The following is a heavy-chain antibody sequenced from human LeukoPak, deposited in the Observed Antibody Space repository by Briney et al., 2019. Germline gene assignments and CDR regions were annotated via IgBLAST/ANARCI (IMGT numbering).Heavy chain of an antibody. CDR1: GFTFSSYA. D-gene: IGHD6-13*01. J-gene: IGHJ4*02. Sequence: GGSLRLSCAASGFTFSSYAMSWVRQAPGKGLEWVSAISGSGGSTYYADSVKGRFTIPRDNSKNTLYLQMNSLRAEDTAVYYCAKEMRWQQLDPYYFDYWGQGTLVTVSS. CDR2: ISGSGGST. CDR3: AKEMRWQQLDPYYFDY. V-gene: IGHV3-23*01.